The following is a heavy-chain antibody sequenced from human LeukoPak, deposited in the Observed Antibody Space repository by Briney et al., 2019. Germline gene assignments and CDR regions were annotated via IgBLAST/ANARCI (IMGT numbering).Heavy chain of an antibody. CDR2: IYPGDSDT. CDR3: ASQSRRYYYDSSGWDAFDI. D-gene: IGHD3-22*01. J-gene: IGHJ3*02. V-gene: IGHV5-51*01. Sequence: RGESLKISCKGSGYSFTSYWIGWVRPMPGKGLEWMGIIYPGDSDTRYSPSFQGQVTISADKSISTAYLQWSSLKASDTAMYYCASQSRRYYYDSSGWDAFDIWGQGTMVTVSS. CDR1: GYSFTSYW.